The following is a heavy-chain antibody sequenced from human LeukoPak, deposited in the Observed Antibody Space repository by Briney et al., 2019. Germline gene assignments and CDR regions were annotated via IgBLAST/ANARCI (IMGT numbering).Heavy chain of an antibody. V-gene: IGHV4-59*01. J-gene: IGHJ3*02. CDR1: GGSISGYY. CDR2: IFYSGST. Sequence: SETLSLTRTVSGGSISGYYWSWIRQPPGKGLEWIGYIFYSGSTNYHPSLKSRITISIDTSRNQFSLKLISVTAADTAVYYCASNFAISAGSAYDIWGQGTMVTVSS. CDR3: ASNFAISAGSAYDI. D-gene: IGHD1-14*01.